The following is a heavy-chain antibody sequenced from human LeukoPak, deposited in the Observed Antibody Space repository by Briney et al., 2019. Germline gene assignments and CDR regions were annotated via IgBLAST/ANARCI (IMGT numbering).Heavy chain of an antibody. CDR3: ARCGYSSSWYPLVDY. J-gene: IGHJ4*02. V-gene: IGHV4-39*01. D-gene: IGHD6-13*01. CDR2: IYYSGST. Sequence: SETLSLTCTVSGGSISSSSYYWGWIRQPPGKGLEWIGSIYYSGSTYYNPSLKSRVTISVDTSKNQFSLKLSSVTAADTAVYYCARCGYSSSWYPLVDYWGQGTLVTVSS. CDR1: GGSISSSSYY.